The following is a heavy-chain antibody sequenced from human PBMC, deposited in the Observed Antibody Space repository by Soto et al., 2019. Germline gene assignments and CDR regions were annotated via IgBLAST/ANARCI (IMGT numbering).Heavy chain of an antibody. V-gene: IGHV3-74*01. CDR1: GFTFSSNW. CDR3: ARDGEGF. J-gene: IGHJ4*02. D-gene: IGHD2-21*01. CDR2: INADGSET. Sequence: GWSLRLSCAASGFTFSSNWMHWVRRVPGRGLVWVSRINADGSETNYEDSVEGRFTISRDNPKNTLYLQMNSLRAEDTAVYYCARDGEGFWGQGTLVTVSS.